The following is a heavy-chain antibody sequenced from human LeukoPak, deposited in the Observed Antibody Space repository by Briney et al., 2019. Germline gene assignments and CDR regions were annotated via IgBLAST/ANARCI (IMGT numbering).Heavy chain of an antibody. CDR2: IYYSGST. V-gene: IGHV4-39*01. Sequence: SETLSLTCTVSGVSISSSNSYWGWIRQPPGKGLEWIGSIYYSGSTYYNPSLKSRVTISVDTSKNQFSLKLSSVTAADTAVYYCARYSSGWYSRSLRGNNWFDPWGQGTLVTVSS. CDR1: GVSISSSNSY. D-gene: IGHD6-19*01. CDR3: ARYSSGWYSRSLRGNNWFDP. J-gene: IGHJ5*02.